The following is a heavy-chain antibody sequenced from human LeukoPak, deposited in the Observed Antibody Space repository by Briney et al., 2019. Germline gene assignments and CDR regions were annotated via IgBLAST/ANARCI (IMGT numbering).Heavy chain of an antibody. Sequence: GRSLRLSCAASGFTFDDYAMHWVRQAPGKGREWFSGTSWNSGSIGYADSVKGRFTISRDNAKNSLYLQMNSLIAEDMALYYCARAYSSGSPYFDYWGQGTLVTVSS. CDR1: GFTFDDYA. V-gene: IGHV3-9*03. CDR2: TSWNSGSI. J-gene: IGHJ4*02. D-gene: IGHD6-19*01. CDR3: ARAYSSGSPYFDY.